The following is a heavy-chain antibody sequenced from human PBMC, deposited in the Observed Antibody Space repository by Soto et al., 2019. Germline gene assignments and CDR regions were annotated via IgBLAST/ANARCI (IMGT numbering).Heavy chain of an antibody. CDR1: GYSFTSLD. J-gene: IGHJ4*02. CDR2: MQPSTGRT. V-gene: IGHV1-8*01. D-gene: IGHD1-26*01. CDR3: ARGVSAGVDY. Sequence: QVQLVQSGAEVREPGASVKVSCKASGYSFTSLDINWVRQTAGQGLEWMGWMQPSTGRTGYAQKSQGKVTRTRDTSINTAYMELTTLTSDDTAFYYCARGVSAGVDYWGQGTLVTVSS.